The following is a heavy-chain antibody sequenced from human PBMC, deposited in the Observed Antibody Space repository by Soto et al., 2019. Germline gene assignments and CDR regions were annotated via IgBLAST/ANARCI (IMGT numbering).Heavy chain of an antibody. V-gene: IGHV3-33*01. D-gene: IGHD5-12*01. J-gene: IGHJ3*02. Sequence: GGSLRLSCAASGFTFSSYGMHWVRQAPGKGLEWVAVIWYDGSNKYYADSVKGRFTISRDNSKNTLYLQMNSLRAEDTAVYYCAREGMATITTDAFDIWGQGTMVTVSS. CDR1: GFTFSSYG. CDR3: AREGMATITTDAFDI. CDR2: IWYDGSNK.